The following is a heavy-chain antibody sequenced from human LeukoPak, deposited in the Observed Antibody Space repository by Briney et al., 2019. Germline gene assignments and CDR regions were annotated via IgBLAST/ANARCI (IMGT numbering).Heavy chain of an antibody. CDR3: ARDLSIGWFDP. CDR1: GFTFSSYA. Sequence: GGSLRLACAASGFTFSSYAMHWVRHAPGEGLGWVAVISYDGSNKYYADSVKGRFTISRDNSKNTLYLQMTSLRAEDTAVYYCARDLSIGWFDPWGQGTLVTVSS. D-gene: IGHD2-2*01. J-gene: IGHJ5*02. V-gene: IGHV3-30-3*01. CDR2: ISYDGSNK.